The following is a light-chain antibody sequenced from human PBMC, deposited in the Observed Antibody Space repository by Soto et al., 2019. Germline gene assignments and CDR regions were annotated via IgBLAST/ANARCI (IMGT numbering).Light chain of an antibody. J-gene: IGKJ1*01. V-gene: IGKV3-15*01. CDR3: QQYNNWPRT. CDR2: GAS. CDR1: QSVSSN. Sequence: EIVVTQSPATLSVSPGERATLSCRASQSVSSNLAWYQQKPGQAPRLLIYGASTRATGIAARFSGSGSGTDFTLTISSLQSEDFAIYYCQQYNNWPRTFGQGTKV.